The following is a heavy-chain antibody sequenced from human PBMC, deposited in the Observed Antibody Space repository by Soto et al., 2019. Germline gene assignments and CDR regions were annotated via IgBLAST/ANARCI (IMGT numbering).Heavy chain of an antibody. D-gene: IGHD3-9*01. CDR2: IYYSGST. V-gene: IGHV4-59*01. CDR1: GGSISSYC. J-gene: IGHJ3*02. CDR3: ARVPIPLRYFDWLTAFDI. Sequence: SETLCVTCSVSGGSISSYCWSWIRQPPGKGLEWIGYIYYSGSTNYNPSLKSRVTISVDTSKNQFSLKLSSVTAADTAVYYCARVPIPLRYFDWLTAFDIWGQGTMVTVSS.